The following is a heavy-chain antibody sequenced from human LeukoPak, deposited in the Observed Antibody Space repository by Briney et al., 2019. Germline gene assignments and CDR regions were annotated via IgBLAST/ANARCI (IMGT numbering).Heavy chain of an antibody. CDR3: ARMDSDGSRDNWFDP. D-gene: IGHD3-22*01. J-gene: IGHJ5*02. V-gene: IGHV1-8*01. CDR1: GYTFTNYD. CDR2: MNPSSGNT. Sequence: GASVKVSCKASGYTFTNYDINWVRQAPGQGLEWMGWMNPSSGNTGCAQKFQGRVTMTRNTSIRTACMELSSLRSEDTAVYYCARMDSDGSRDNWFDPWGQGTLVTVSS.